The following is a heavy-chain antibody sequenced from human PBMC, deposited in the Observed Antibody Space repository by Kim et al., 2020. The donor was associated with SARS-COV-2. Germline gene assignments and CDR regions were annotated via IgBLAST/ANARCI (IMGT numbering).Heavy chain of an antibody. CDR3: ARGPPGYYDSSGWAPDDY. D-gene: IGHD3-22*01. V-gene: IGHV4-34*01. Sequence: KSRVTISVDTSKNQVSLKLSSVTAADTAVYYCARGPPGYYDSSGWAPDDYWGQGTLVTVSS. J-gene: IGHJ4*02.